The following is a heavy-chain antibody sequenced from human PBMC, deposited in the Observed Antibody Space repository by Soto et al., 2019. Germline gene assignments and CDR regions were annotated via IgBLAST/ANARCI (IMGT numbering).Heavy chain of an antibody. D-gene: IGHD6-6*01. V-gene: IGHV5-51*01. CDR3: ARHGGQLVNDYYYGMDV. J-gene: IGHJ6*02. Sequence: GESLKISCKGSGYSFTSYWIGWVRQVPGKGLEWMGIIYPGDSDTRYSPSFQGQVTISADKSISTAYLQWSSLKASDTAMYYCARHGGQLVNDYYYGMDVWGQGTTVTVSS. CDR1: GYSFTSYW. CDR2: IYPGDSDT.